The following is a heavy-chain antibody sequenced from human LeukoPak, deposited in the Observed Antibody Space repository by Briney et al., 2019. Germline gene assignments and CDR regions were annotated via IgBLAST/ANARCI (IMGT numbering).Heavy chain of an antibody. CDR1: GFTFSSYA. D-gene: IGHD3-10*01. CDR3: AREDYGSGGNDY. J-gene: IGHJ4*02. CDR2: IWYDGSNK. V-gene: IGHV3-33*08. Sequence: TGGSLRLSCAASGFTFSSYAMSWVRQAPGKGLEWVAVIWYDGSNKYYADSVKGRFTISRDNSKNTLYLQMNSLRAEDTAVYYCAREDYGSGGNDYWGQGTLVTVSS.